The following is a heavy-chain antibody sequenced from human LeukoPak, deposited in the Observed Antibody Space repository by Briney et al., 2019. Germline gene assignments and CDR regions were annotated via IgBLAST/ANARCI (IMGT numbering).Heavy chain of an antibody. D-gene: IGHD6-6*01. CDR1: GYTFTGYY. CDR3: ARTRVRGSSSQVDY. V-gene: IGHV1-2*02. CDR2: INPNSGDT. J-gene: IGHJ4*02. Sequence: ASVKVSCKASGYTFTGYYIHWVRQAPGQGLEWMAWINPNSGDTNYAQKFQGRVTMTRDTSISTAYMELSRLRSDDTAVYYCARTRVRGSSSQVDYWGQGTLVTVSS.